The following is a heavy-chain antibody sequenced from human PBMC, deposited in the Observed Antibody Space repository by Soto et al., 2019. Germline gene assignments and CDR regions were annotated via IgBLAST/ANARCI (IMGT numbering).Heavy chain of an antibody. Sequence: QVQLVQSGAEVKKPGSSVKVSCKASGGTFSSYAISWVRQAPGQGLEWMGGIIPISGTANYAQKFQGRVTITADESTSTAYMELMSRRSEDTAVYYCARSHGSSTSLEIYYYYYYGMDVWGQGTTVTVSS. J-gene: IGHJ6*02. CDR1: GGTFSSYA. V-gene: IGHV1-69*01. CDR2: IIPISGTA. CDR3: ARSHGSSTSLEIYYYYYYGMDV. D-gene: IGHD2-2*01.